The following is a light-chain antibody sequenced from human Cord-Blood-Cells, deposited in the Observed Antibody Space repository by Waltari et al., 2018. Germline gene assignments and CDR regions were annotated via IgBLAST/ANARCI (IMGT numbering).Light chain of an antibody. V-gene: IGKV1-9*01. Sequence: DIQLTQSPSFLSASVGDRVTITCWSSQGISSYLAWYQQKPGKAPKLLTYAASTLQSGVPSRFSGSGSGTEFTLTISSLQPEDFATYYCQQLNSYPYTFGQGTKLEIK. J-gene: IGKJ2*01. CDR2: AAS. CDR1: QGISSY. CDR3: QQLNSYPYT.